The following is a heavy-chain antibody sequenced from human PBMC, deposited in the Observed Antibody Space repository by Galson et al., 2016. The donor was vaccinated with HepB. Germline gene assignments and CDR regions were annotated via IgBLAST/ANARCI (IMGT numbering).Heavy chain of an antibody. D-gene: IGHD5-24*01. CDR3: ARGGRKYTHGYHY. J-gene: IGHJ4*02. Sequence: SVKVSCKASGYTFSDYYIHWVRQAPGQGLEWMGWISPNSGVTNYAQKFQARVTMTRDTSISTVYMELSSLRSDDTAVYYCARGGRKYTHGYHYWGQGTLVTVSS. CDR1: GYTFSDYY. CDR2: ISPNSGVT. V-gene: IGHV1-2*02.